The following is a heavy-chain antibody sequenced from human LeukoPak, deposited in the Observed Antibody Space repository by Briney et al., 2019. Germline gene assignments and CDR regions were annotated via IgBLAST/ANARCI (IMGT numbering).Heavy chain of an antibody. J-gene: IGHJ4*02. CDR1: GFIVSSNY. D-gene: IGHD4-23*01. Sequence: PGGSLRLSCAASGFIVSSNYMSWVRQAPGKGLEWVSVMYAGGSTYYADSVKGRFTISRDNSKNTLYLKMNSLRAEDTAVYYCARRAGGYSHPYDYWGQGILVTVSS. CDR3: ARRAGGYSHPYDY. V-gene: IGHV3-53*01. CDR2: MYAGGST.